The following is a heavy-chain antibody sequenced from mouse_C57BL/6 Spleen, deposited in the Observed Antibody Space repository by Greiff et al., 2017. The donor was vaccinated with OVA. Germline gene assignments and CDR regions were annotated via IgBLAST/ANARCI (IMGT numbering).Heavy chain of an antibody. CDR3: ARSGSSGYVDYVDY. Sequence: VQLQQPGAELVRPGSSVKLSCKASGYTFTSYWMHWVKQRPIQGLEWIGNIDPSDSETHYNQKFKDKATLTVDKSARTAYMQLSSLTSEDSAVYYGARSGSSGYVDYVDYWGQGTTLTVSS. V-gene: IGHV1-52*01. D-gene: IGHD3-2*02. CDR1: GYTFTSYW. CDR2: IDPSDSET. J-gene: IGHJ2*01.